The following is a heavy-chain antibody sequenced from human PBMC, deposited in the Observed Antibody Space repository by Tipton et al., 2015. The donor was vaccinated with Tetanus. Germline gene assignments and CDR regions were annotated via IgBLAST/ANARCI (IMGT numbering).Heavy chain of an antibody. CDR2: IYYSGTT. D-gene: IGHD1-14*01. CDR3: ARGTGDY. Sequence: LRLSCTVSGGSLSMGTYYWGWIRQPPGKGLEWIGNIYYSGTTYYNASLESRVTISVDTSKNQFSLKLSSVTAADTAVYYCARGTGDYWGQGTLVTVSS. CDR1: GGSLSMGTYY. V-gene: IGHV4-39*07. J-gene: IGHJ4*02.